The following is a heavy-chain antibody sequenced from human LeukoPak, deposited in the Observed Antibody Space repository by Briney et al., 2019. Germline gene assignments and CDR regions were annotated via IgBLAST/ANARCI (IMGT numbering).Heavy chain of an antibody. CDR1: GYSFTTYW. CDR3: ARQAIRLVPYSSGWLDY. CDR2: IYPGDSDT. J-gene: IGHJ4*02. Sequence: GESLKISCKGSGYSFTTYWIGWVRQMPGKGLEWMGIIYPGDSDTRYSPSFQGQVTISADKSISTAYLQWSSLKASDTAMYYCARQAIRLVPYSSGWLDYWGQGTLVTVSS. V-gene: IGHV5-51*01. D-gene: IGHD6-19*01.